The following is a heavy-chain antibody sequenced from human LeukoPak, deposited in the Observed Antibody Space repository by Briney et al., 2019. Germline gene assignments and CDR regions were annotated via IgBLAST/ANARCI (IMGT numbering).Heavy chain of an antibody. V-gene: IGHV4-38-2*02. J-gene: IGHJ4*02. CDR1: GYSISSGYY. CDR3: ARGPTGYEGY. D-gene: IGHD3-9*01. CDR2: IYYSGST. Sequence: LETLSLTCTVSGYSISSGYYWGWIRQPPGKGLEWIGIIYYSGSTYYNPSLKSRVTISVDTSKNQFSLKLSSVTAADTAVYYCARGPTGYEGYWGQGTLVTVSS.